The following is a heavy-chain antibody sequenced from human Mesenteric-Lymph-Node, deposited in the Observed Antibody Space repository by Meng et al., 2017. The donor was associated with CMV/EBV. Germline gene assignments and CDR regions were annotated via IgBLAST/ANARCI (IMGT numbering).Heavy chain of an antibody. CDR2: ISSSSSYI. CDR1: GFTFSSYS. J-gene: IGHJ4*02. CDR3: AKFTVVVPAAFFDY. V-gene: IGHV3-21*04. D-gene: IGHD2-2*01. Sequence: GESLKISCAASGFTFSSYSMNWVRQAPGKGLEWVSSISSSSSYIYYADSVKGRFTISRDNSKNTLYLQMNSLRAEDTAVYYCAKFTVVVPAAFFDYWGQGTLVTVSS.